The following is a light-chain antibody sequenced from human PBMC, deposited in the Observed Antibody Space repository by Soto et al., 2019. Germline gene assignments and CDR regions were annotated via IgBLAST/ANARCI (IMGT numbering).Light chain of an antibody. V-gene: IGKV3-15*01. CDR3: QQYTEWPPWT. CDR2: AAS. J-gene: IGKJ1*01. CDR1: QSVSSN. Sequence: EIIMTQSPATLSVSPGERASLSCRASQSVSSNLAWYQQKPGQAPRLLIYAASTRATGISTRFSGSGSGTEFTLTISSLQSEDFAIYYCQQYTEWPPWTFGQVTKVEIK.